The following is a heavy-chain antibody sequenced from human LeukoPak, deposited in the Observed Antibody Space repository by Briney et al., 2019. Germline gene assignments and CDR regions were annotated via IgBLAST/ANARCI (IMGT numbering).Heavy chain of an antibody. J-gene: IGHJ4*02. D-gene: IGHD6-13*01. CDR3: AKDHGSWYVSELYFDY. CDR1: GFTFSSYA. Sequence: PGGSLRLSCAASGFTFSSYAMSWVRQAPGKGLEWVSAISGSGGSTHYADSVKGRFTISRDNSKNTLYLQMNSLRAEDTAVYYCAKDHGSWYVSELYFDYWGQGTLVTVSS. V-gene: IGHV3-23*01. CDR2: ISGSGGST.